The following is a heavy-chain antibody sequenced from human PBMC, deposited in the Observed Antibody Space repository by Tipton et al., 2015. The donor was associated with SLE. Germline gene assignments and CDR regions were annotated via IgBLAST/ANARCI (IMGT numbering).Heavy chain of an antibody. CDR3: ARGTKLGNHYYYYYMDV. CDR2: IYYTGTT. J-gene: IGHJ6*03. D-gene: IGHD7-27*01. V-gene: IGHV4-39*06. Sequence: TLSLTCTVSGGSISSSTYYWGWIRQPPGKGLEWVGSIYYTGTTYYTPSLKSRVTISVDTSKNQFALRLRSVTAADTAVYYCARGTKLGNHYYYYYMDVWGKGTTVTASS. CDR1: GGSISSSTYY.